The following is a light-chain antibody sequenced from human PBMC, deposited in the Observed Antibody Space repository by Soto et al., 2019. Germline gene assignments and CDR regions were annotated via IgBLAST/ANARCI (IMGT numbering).Light chain of an antibody. V-gene: IGLV2-8*01. J-gene: IGLJ3*02. Sequence: QSALTQPPSASGSPGQSVTISCTGTSSDVGNYNFVSWYQQHPGKAPKLMIFEVTKRRSGVPHRFSGSKSGNTASLTVSGLQPEDEADYYCSSYSGSNDLVFGGGTKLTVL. CDR1: SSDVGNYNF. CDR3: SSYSGSNDLV. CDR2: EVT.